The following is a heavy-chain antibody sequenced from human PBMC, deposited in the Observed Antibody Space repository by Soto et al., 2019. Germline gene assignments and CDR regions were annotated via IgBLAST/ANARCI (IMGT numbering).Heavy chain of an antibody. CDR2: ISSSSSYI. J-gene: IGHJ6*02. CDR1: GFTFSSYS. D-gene: IGHD3-16*01. Sequence: GGSLRLSCAASGFTFSSYSMKWVRQAPGKGLEWVSSISSSSSYIYYADSVKGRFTISRDNAKNSLYLQMNSLRAEDTAVYYCALTGGGVSNYYGMDVWGQGTTVTVSS. CDR3: ALTGGGVSNYYGMDV. V-gene: IGHV3-21*01.